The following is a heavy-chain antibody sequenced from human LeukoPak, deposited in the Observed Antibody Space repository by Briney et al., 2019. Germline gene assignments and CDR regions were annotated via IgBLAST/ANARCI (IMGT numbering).Heavy chain of an antibody. J-gene: IGHJ4*02. D-gene: IGHD1-26*01. CDR2: INHSGST. CDR1: GGSFSGYY. Sequence: SETLSLTCAVYGGSFSGYYWSWIRQPPGKGLEWIGEINHSGSTNYNPSLKSRVTISVDTSKNQFSLKLSSVTAADTAVYYCARREVGATLGFDYWGQGTLVTVSS. V-gene: IGHV4-34*01. CDR3: ARREVGATLGFDY.